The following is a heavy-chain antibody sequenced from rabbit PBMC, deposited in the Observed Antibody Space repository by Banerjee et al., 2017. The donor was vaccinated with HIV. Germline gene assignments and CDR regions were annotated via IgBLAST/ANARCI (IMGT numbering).Heavy chain of an antibody. CDR1: GIDFSSYYY. CDR2: IYATYGAT. D-gene: IGHD1-1*01. CDR3: AREYASSSGYGYAGFNL. J-gene: IGHJ4*01. V-gene: IGHV1S43*01. Sequence: QQQLEESGGGLVKPGGTLTLTCKASGIDFSSYYYMCWVRQAPGKGLEWIACIYATYGATDYASWVNGRFTISLDKAQNTVFLQMTSLTAADTATYFCAREYASSSGYGYAGFNLWGPGTLVTVS.